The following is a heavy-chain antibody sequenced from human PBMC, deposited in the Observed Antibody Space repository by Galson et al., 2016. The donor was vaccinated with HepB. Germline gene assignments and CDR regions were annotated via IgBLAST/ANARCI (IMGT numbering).Heavy chain of an antibody. CDR2: IFYFDNT. D-gene: IGHD3-10*01. Sequence: SETLSLTCTVSGASVSSTGYYWSWIRQPPGKGLEWIGYIFYFDNTNYNPSLKSRVTISVDTSKNQFSLKLNSVTAADTAVYYCASDSTYGNFWGQGTPATVSS. CDR1: GASVSSTGYY. V-gene: IGHV4-61*08. J-gene: IGHJ4*02. CDR3: ASDSTYGNF.